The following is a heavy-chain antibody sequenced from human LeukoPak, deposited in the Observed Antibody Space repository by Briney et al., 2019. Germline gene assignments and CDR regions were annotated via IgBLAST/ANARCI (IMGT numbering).Heavy chain of an antibody. J-gene: IGHJ6*03. V-gene: IGHV3-7*01. CDR3: ARRGYDRYYYYYYMDV. CDR1: GFTFSSYW. D-gene: IGHD5-12*01. Sequence: PGGSLRPSCAASGFTFSSYWMSWVRQAPGKGLEWVANIKQDGSEKYYVDSVKGRFTISRDNAKNSLYLQMNSLRAEDTAVYYCARRGYDRYYYYYYMDVWGKGTTVTVSS. CDR2: IKQDGSEK.